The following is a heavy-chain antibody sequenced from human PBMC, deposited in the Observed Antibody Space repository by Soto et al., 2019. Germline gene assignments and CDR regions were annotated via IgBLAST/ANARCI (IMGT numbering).Heavy chain of an antibody. J-gene: IGHJ4*02. CDR1: GFTFSSYA. V-gene: IGHV3-23*01. CDR3: AKPNYYDFGVVTLFDY. D-gene: IGHD3-3*01. CDR2: ISGSGGST. Sequence: GGSLRLSCAASGFTFSSYAMSWVRQAPGKGLEWVSAISGSGGSTYYADSVKGRFTISSDNSKNTLYLQMNSLRAEDTAVYYCAKPNYYDFGVVTLFDYWGQGTLVTVSS.